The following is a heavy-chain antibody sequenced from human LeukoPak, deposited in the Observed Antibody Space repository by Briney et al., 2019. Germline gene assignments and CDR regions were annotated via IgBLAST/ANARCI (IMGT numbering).Heavy chain of an antibody. J-gene: IGHJ4*02. CDR3: AKEGRGWYYLDY. V-gene: IGHV3-30*02. CDR1: GFSFSSYD. CDR2: IESDGSNE. D-gene: IGHD6-19*01. Sequence: RGSLRLSCAASGFSFSSYDMHWVRQAPGKGLEWVTFIESDGSNEYYADSVKGRFTISRDNSKNTVYVQMNSLRAEDTAVYYCAKEGRGWYYLDYWGQGTVVTVSS.